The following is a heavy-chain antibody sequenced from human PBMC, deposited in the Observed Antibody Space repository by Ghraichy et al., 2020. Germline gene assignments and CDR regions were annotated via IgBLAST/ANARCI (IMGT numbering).Heavy chain of an antibody. Sequence: LRLSCSVSGGSMNSGAYYWSWIRQHPGEGPEWIGYIDNSGNTYYHPSLKSRVSMSVDTSKNQFSLNLTSVTAADTATYYCARDTPMTIFGVVRSYYMDVWGTGTTVIVSS. CDR2: IDNSGNT. CDR1: GGSMNSGAYY. CDR3: ARDTPMTIFGVVRSYYMDV. D-gene: IGHD3-3*01. V-gene: IGHV4-31*03. J-gene: IGHJ6*03.